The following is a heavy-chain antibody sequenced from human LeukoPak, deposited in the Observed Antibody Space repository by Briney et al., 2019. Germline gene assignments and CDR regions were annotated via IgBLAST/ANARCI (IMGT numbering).Heavy chain of an antibody. CDR3: ARDRGWYHADS. J-gene: IGHJ4*02. CDR1: GFTFSSSW. V-gene: IGHV3-7*01. D-gene: IGHD6-19*01. CDR2: INEDGSWK. Sequence: GGSLTLSCADSGFTFSSSWMGWARQAPGKGLEWVANINEDGSWKHYAVSVQGRFTISRDNAKNSLYLQMNSLRAEDTAVYYCARDRGWYHADSWGQGTLVTASS.